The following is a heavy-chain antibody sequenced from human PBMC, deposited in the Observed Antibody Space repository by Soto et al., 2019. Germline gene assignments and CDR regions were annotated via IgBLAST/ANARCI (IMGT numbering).Heavy chain of an antibody. CDR3: VKGSEVARQELVH. Sequence: QVQLVESGGGVVQPGRSPRLSCAASGFTFSNFGMHWVRQAPGKGLEWVAAISSDGGDKYYSHSVKDRCTISRDNSKNTLFLQMNSLRVEDTAVYYCVKGSEVARQELVHWGQGILVTVSS. J-gene: IGHJ4*02. V-gene: IGHV3-30*18. D-gene: IGHD2-15*01. CDR1: GFTFSNFG. CDR2: ISSDGGDK.